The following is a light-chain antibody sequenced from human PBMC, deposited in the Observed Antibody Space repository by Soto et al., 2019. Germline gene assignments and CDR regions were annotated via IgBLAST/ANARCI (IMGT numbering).Light chain of an antibody. CDR2: EVS. Sequence: QSALTQPASVSGSPGQSITISCTGTSSDVGGYNYVSWYQQHPGKAPKLMIYEVSNRPSGVSNRFSGSKSGNTASLTISGLQAEGEADYYSSSFRSGSTRVFGGGTKLTVL. CDR3: SSFRSGSTRV. CDR1: SSDVGGYNY. V-gene: IGLV2-14*01. J-gene: IGLJ3*02.